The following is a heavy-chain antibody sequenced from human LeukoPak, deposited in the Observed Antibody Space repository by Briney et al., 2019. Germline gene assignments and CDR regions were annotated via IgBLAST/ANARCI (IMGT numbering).Heavy chain of an antibody. J-gene: IGHJ5*02. D-gene: IGHD3-22*01. CDR1: GYSFTTCW. CDR2: IDPSDSYT. Sequence: GESLKISCKGSGYSFTTCWISWARQMPGKGLEWMGRIDPSDSYTNYSPSFQGHVTISADKSISTAYLQWSSLRASDTAMYYCANTYYHDSSAYYPNWFDPWGQGTLVTVSS. CDR3: ANTYYHDSSAYYPNWFDP. V-gene: IGHV5-10-1*01.